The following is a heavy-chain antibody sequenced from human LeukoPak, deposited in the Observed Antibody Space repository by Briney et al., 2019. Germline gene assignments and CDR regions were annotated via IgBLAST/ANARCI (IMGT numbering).Heavy chain of an antibody. CDR1: GFTFSYYW. J-gene: IGHJ3*02. CDR2: IKQDGSEK. V-gene: IGHV3-7*01. D-gene: IGHD1-26*01. Sequence: GGSLRLSCAASGFTFSYYWMSWVRQAPGKGLEWVANIKQDGSEKYYVDSVKGRFTISRDNAKNSLYLQMNSLRAEDTAVYYCARARTRYSGSYGGAFDIWGQGTMVTVSS. CDR3: ARARTRYSGSYGGAFDI.